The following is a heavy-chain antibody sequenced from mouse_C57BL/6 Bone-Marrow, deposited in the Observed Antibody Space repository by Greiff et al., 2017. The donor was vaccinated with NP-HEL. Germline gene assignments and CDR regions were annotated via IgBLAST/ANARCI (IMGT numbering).Heavy chain of an antibody. J-gene: IGHJ4*01. D-gene: IGHD1-1*01. V-gene: IGHV5-4*01. CDR3: ARDGSSYGNYAMDY. Sequence: EVKLMESGGGLVKPGGSLKLSCAASGFTFSSYAMSWVRQTPEQRLEWVATISDGGSYTYYPHNVKGRFTISRDNATNHPYLQMSHLKSEDTAMYYCARDGSSYGNYAMDYWGQGTSVTVSS. CDR2: ISDGGSYT. CDR1: GFTFSSYA.